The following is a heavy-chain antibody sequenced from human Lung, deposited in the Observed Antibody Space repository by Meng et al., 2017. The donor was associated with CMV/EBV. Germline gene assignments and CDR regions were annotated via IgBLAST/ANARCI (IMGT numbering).Heavy chain of an antibody. Sequence: TFSSYAISWVRQAPGQGLEWMGGIIPIFGTANYAQKFQGRVTITTDESTSTAYMELSSLRSEDTAVCYCARVRSRDYGDFYAHFDYWGQGTLVTVSS. D-gene: IGHD4-17*01. CDR3: ARVRSRDYGDFYAHFDY. CDR1: TFSSYA. V-gene: IGHV1-69*05. J-gene: IGHJ4*02. CDR2: IIPIFGTA.